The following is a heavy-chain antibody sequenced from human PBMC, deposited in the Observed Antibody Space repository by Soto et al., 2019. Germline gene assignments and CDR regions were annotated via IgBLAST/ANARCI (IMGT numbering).Heavy chain of an antibody. V-gene: IGHV3-30*18. CDR3: ANDYGDYAGYLEY. Sequence: QVQLVESGGGVVQPGRSLRLSCAASTFTFSNFGMNWVRQAPGKGLEWVAVISFDGSKKYYAASVKGRFTISRDNSKNTLYLEMNSLRPEATAFYYCANDYGDYAGYLEYWGRGTLVTVSS. CDR1: TFTFSNFG. D-gene: IGHD4-17*01. J-gene: IGHJ4*02. CDR2: ISFDGSKK.